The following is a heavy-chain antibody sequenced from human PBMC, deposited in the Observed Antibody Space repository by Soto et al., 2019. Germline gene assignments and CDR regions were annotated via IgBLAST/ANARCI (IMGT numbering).Heavy chain of an antibody. CDR1: GGSISSYY. J-gene: IGHJ6*02. CDR3: ARVRYYGSGSYSYYYYGMDV. CDR2: IYYSGST. D-gene: IGHD3-10*01. V-gene: IGHV4-59*01. Sequence: QVQLQESGPGLVKPSETLSLTCTVSGGSISSYYWSWIRQPPGKGLEWIGYIYYSGSTNYNPSLKSRVTRAVDTSXXQXSXXLSSVTAADTAVYYCARVRYYGSGSYSYYYYGMDVWGQGTTVTVSS.